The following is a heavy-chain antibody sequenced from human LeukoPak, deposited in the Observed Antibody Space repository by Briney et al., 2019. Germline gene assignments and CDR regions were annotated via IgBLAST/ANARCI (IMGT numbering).Heavy chain of an antibody. CDR1: GCTFSSYD. V-gene: IGHV1-69*13. CDR3: ARASSGVAADMRSDYYDGMDV. Sequence: SVTVSCKASGCTFSSYDINWVRQAPGQGLEWMGGINPNLGTANYAQKFQGRVTITADESTSTAYMELSSLRSEDTAVYYCARASSGVAADMRSDYYDGMDVWGKGTAVTVSS. D-gene: IGHD2-2*01. J-gene: IGHJ6*04. CDR2: INPNLGTA.